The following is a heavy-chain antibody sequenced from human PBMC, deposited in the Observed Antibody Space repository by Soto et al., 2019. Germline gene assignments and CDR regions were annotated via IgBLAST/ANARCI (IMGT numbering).Heavy chain of an antibody. CDR2: VFNSDTS. V-gene: IGHV4-59*01. CDR1: GAPMNGYY. Sequence: PSETLSLTCTVSGAPMNGYYWSWIRQPPGKALEWIGHVFNSDTSKYNPSLRSRVAMSVDRSKNQFSLTMASLTTADTAVYYCARVYGTNHGFDFWGQGALVTVSS. D-gene: IGHD2-8*01. CDR3: ARVYGTNHGFDF. J-gene: IGHJ4*02.